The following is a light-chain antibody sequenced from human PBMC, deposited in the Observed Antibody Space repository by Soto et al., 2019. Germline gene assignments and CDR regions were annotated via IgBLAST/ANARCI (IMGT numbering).Light chain of an antibody. CDR2: DAS. V-gene: IGKV3-11*01. Sequence: ESVLTQSPTTLSLSPGERATLSCRASQSVKTFLVWYQRRPGQAPRVLIYDASHRATGIPARFSGSGSGTDFTLTISSLEPEDAALDYCQQRCNWPPITFGQGTRLDI. CDR3: QQRCNWPPIT. CDR1: QSVKTF. J-gene: IGKJ5*01.